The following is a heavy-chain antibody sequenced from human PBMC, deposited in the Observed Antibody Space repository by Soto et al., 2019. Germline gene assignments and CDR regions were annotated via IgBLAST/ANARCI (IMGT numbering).Heavy chain of an antibody. J-gene: IGHJ6*02. D-gene: IGHD3-10*01. CDR1: GGSINSYY. Sequence: QVQLQESGPGLVKPSETLSLSCTVSGGSINSYYWSWIRQSPGKRMEWIGYVHHSWGSSYNPPLRSRVAISLDTSKSQFSLKVTSLTATDTAVYYCARQGFGPLHGLVDVWGQGTTVTVSS. V-gene: IGHV4-59*08. CDR3: ARQGFGPLHGLVDV. CDR2: VHHSWGS.